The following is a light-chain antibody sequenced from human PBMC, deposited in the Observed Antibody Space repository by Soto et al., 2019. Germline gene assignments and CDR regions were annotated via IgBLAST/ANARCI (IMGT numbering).Light chain of an antibody. CDR1: QSVGSA. CDR2: GAS. CDR3: QQSKSWSPLT. J-gene: IGKJ4*01. Sequence: EIVMTQSPATLSVSPGETATLSCRASQSVGSAVAWYQHKPGQAPRLLIVGASIRATGVPGRFSGGGSGTEFTLTLSSLQSEDFAVDYCQQSKSWSPLTFGEGTTVEIK. V-gene: IGKV3-15*01.